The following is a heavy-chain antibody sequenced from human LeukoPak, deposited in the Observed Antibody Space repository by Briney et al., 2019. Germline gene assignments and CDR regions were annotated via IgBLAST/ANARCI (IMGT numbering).Heavy chain of an antibody. D-gene: IGHD3-22*01. J-gene: IGHJ4*02. Sequence: SETLSLTCTVSGGSISSYYWSWIRQPPGKGLEWIGYIYYSGSTYYNPSLKSRVTISVDTSKNQFSLKLSSVTAADTAVYYCARTRLFRKNYYDSSGEDYWGQGTLVTASS. V-gene: IGHV4-59*08. CDR3: ARTRLFRKNYYDSSGEDY. CDR2: IYYSGST. CDR1: GGSISSYY.